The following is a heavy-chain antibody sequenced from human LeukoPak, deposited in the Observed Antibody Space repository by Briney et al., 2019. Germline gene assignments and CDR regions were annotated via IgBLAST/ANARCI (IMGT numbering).Heavy chain of an antibody. CDR3: ARDLMVQSGAFDI. J-gene: IGHJ3*02. Sequence: GGSLRLSCAASGFTVSSNYMSWVRQAPGKGPEWVSVIYSGGSTYYADSVKGRFTISRHNSKNTLYLQMNSLRAEDTAVYYCARDLMVQSGAFDIWGQGTMVTVSS. V-gene: IGHV3-53*04. CDR2: IYSGGST. CDR1: GFTVSSNY. D-gene: IGHD3-10*01.